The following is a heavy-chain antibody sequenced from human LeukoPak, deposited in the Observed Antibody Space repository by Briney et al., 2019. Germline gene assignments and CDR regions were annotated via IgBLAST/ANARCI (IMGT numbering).Heavy chain of an antibody. D-gene: IGHD6-13*01. J-gene: IGHJ4*02. CDR2: IGAYNGDR. V-gene: IGHV1-18*04. CDR3: ARDHSSGAAAGDY. CDR1: GYTFTDYY. Sequence: ASVTVSFTSSGYTFTDYYVHWVRQAPGQGLEWMGGIGAYNGDRNYAQKLQGRVTMTTYPSTSTAYMELRSLRSDDTAVYYCARDHSSGAAAGDYWGQGTLVTVSS.